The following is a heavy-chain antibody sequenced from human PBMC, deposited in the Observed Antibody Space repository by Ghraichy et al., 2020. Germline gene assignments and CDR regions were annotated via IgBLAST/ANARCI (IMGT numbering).Heavy chain of an antibody. Sequence: GGSLRLSCAASGFTFSNAWMSWVRQAPGKGLEWVGRIKSKTDGGTTDYAAPVKGRFTISRDDSKNTLYLQMNSLKTEDTAVYYCTTEWLGYDFWSGYYTSDYWGQGTLVTVSS. CDR3: TTEWLGYDFWSGYYTSDY. CDR1: GFTFSNAW. CDR2: IKSKTDGGTT. D-gene: IGHD3-3*01. V-gene: IGHV3-15*01. J-gene: IGHJ4*02.